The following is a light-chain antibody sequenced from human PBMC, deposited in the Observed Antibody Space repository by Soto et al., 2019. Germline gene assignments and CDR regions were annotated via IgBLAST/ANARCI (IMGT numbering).Light chain of an antibody. J-gene: IGKJ1*01. V-gene: IGKV3-11*01. Sequence: EIVLTQSPATLSLSPGERATLSCRASQSVSSYLAWYQQKPGQAPRLLIYDASNRATGIPARFSGSGSGTDFTPTIRSLEPEDFAVDYCQQRSNWPRTFGRGTKVEIK. CDR1: QSVSSY. CDR2: DAS. CDR3: QQRSNWPRT.